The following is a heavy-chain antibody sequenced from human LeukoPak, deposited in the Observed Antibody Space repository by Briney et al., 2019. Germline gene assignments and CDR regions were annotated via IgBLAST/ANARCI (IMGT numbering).Heavy chain of an antibody. J-gene: IGHJ6*03. D-gene: IGHD2-2*01. Sequence: SSETLSLTCSVSGYSISTGYYWVWIRQSPGKGLEWIGSIYRSGSTNYNPSLKSRVTISVDTSNNQFSLKVSSVTAADTAVYYCARGDCSSTICYSPMDVWGKGTTVTVSS. CDR3: ARGDCSSTICYSPMDV. V-gene: IGHV4-38-2*02. CDR2: IYRSGST. CDR1: GYSISTGYY.